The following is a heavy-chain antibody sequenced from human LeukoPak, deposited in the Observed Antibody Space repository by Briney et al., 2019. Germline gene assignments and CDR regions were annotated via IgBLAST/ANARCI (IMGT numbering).Heavy chain of an antibody. D-gene: IGHD6-19*01. CDR1: GYTFTSYY. CDR2: INPSGGST. J-gene: IGHJ5*02. V-gene: IGHV1-46*01. Sequence: ASVKVSCKASGYTFTSYYMHWVRQAPGRGLEWMGIINPSGGSTSYAQKFQGRVTMTEDTSADTAYMELSSLRSEDTAVYYCATARIAVAPQGWFDPWGQGTLVTVSS. CDR3: ATARIAVAPQGWFDP.